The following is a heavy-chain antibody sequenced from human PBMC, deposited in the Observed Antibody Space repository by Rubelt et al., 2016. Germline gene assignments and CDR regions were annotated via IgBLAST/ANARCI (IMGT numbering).Heavy chain of an antibody. V-gene: IGHV5-10-1*03. J-gene: IGHJ4*02. CDR3: GRGNSWYPL. Sequence: EVQLVQSGAEVKKPGESLRISCKGSGYNFTTYWISWVRQTPGKGLEWMGRIDPSDSYINYSPSSQVHVTISADKSISTAYLQWSSLKASDTAMYYCGRGNSWYPLWGQGTLVTVSS. CDR2: IDPSDSYI. D-gene: IGHD6-13*01. CDR1: GYNFTTYW.